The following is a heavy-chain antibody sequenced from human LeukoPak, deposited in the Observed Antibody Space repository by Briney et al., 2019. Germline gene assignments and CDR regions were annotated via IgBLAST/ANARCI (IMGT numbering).Heavy chain of an antibody. D-gene: IGHD1-1*01. V-gene: IGHV3-30*18. CDR2: ISYDGSNK. CDR1: GFTFSSYG. J-gene: IGHJ3*02. Sequence: GGSLRLSCAASGFTFSSYGMHWVRQAPGKGLEWVAVISYDGSNKYYADSVKGRFTISRDNSKNTLYLQMNSLRAEDTAVYYCAKETGTTHAFDIWGQGTMVTVSS. CDR3: AKETGTTHAFDI.